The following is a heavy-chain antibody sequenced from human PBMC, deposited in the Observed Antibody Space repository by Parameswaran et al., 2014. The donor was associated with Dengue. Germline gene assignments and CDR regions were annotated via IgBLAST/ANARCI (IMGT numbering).Heavy chain of an antibody. CDR3: ARGSTVVTRGRADWFDP. Sequence: KWIRQPPGKGLEWVSSISSSSSYIYYADSVKGRFTISRDNAKNSLYLQMNSLRAEDTAVYYCARGSTVVTRGRADWFDPWGQGTLVTVSS. CDR2: ISSSSSYI. D-gene: IGHD4-23*01. V-gene: IGHV3-21*01. J-gene: IGHJ5*02.